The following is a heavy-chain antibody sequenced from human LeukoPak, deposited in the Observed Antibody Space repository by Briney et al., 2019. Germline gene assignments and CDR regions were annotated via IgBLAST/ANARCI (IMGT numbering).Heavy chain of an antibody. D-gene: IGHD5-12*01. CDR1: GYTLTELS. Sequence: ASVKVSCKVSGYTLTELSMHWVRQAPGKGLEWMGGFDPEDGETIYAQKFQGRVTITRDTSASTAYMELSSLRSEDTAVYYCAGLNIVTPNSYGMDVWGQGTTVTVSS. CDR2: FDPEDGET. J-gene: IGHJ6*02. V-gene: IGHV1-24*01. CDR3: AGLNIVTPNSYGMDV.